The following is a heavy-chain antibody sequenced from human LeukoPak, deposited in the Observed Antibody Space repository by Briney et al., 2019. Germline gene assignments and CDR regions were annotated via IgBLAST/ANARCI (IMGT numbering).Heavy chain of an antibody. CDR2: ISWNSGNI. CDR1: GFTFDDYA. CDR3: AKEGIAVPGDY. J-gene: IGHJ4*02. D-gene: IGHD6-19*01. Sequence: GGSLRLSCAASGFTFDDYAMHWVRQAPGKGLEWVSGISWNSGNIGYADSVKGRFTISRDNAKNSLYLQMNSLRAEDTAVYYCAKEGIAVPGDYWGQGTLVTVSS. V-gene: IGHV3-9*01.